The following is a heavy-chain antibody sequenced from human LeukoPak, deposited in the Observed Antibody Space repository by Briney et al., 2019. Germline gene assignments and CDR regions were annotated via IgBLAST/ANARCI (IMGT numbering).Heavy chain of an antibody. CDR3: AKDRALAGTGGGFDV. CDR2: ISADDKA. V-gene: IGHV3-23*01. CDR1: GFTFTTYA. D-gene: IGHD6-19*01. J-gene: IGHJ3*01. Sequence: GGSLRLSCAASGFTFTTYAINWVRQAPGKGLEWVSGISADDKAYYADSVKDRFTISRDNSKNTVSLQMSSLRAEYTALYYCAKDRALAGTGGGFDVWGQGTRVAVSS.